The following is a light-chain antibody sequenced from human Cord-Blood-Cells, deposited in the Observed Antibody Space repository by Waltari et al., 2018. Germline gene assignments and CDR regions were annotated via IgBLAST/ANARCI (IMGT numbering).Light chain of an antibody. CDR1: SSDVGGYNY. Sequence: QSALTQPASVSGSPGQSITISCTGTSSDVGGYNYVSWYQQHPGKAPKLMIYDVIKRPSGVSHRFSGSKSGNTASLTISGLQAEDEADYYCSSYTSSSTYVFGTGTKVTVL. J-gene: IGLJ1*01. V-gene: IGLV2-14*01. CDR3: SSYTSSSTYV. CDR2: DVI.